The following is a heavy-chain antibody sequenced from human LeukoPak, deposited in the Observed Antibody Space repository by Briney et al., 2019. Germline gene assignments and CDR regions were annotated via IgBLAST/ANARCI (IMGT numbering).Heavy chain of an antibody. CDR1: GFTFSSYG. Sequence: GGSLRLSCAASGFTFSSYGMHWVRQAPGKGLEWVAVISYDGSNKYYADSVKGRFTISRDNSKNTLYLQMNSLRAEDTAMYYCAKAGDLDYWGQGTLVTVSS. D-gene: IGHD7-27*01. J-gene: IGHJ4*02. CDR3: AKAGDLDY. V-gene: IGHV3-30*18. CDR2: ISYDGSNK.